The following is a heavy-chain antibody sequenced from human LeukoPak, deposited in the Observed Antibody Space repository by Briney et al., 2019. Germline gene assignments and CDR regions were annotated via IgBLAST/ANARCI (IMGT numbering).Heavy chain of an antibody. CDR3: AGGWTNWFDP. D-gene: IGHD2-15*01. V-gene: IGHV4-59*01. Sequence: SETLSLTCTVSGGSISSYYWSWIRQPPGKGLEWIGYIYYSGSTNYNPSLKSRVTISVDTSKNQFSLKLISVTAADTAVYYWAGGWTNWFDPWGKGTLVTVSS. CDR1: GGSISSYY. J-gene: IGHJ5*02. CDR2: IYYSGST.